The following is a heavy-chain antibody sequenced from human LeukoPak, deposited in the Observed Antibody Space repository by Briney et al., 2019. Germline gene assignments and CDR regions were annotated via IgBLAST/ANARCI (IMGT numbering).Heavy chain of an antibody. J-gene: IGHJ4*02. CDR1: GYTLTELS. Sequence: ASVKVSCKVSGYTLTELSMHWVRQAPGKGREWMGGFDPEDGETIYAQKFQGRVTMTEDTSTDTAYMELSSLRSEDTAVYYCATWRDIVVVPAFDYWGQGTLVTVSS. CDR3: ATWRDIVVVPAFDY. D-gene: IGHD2-2*01. V-gene: IGHV1-24*01. CDR2: FDPEDGET.